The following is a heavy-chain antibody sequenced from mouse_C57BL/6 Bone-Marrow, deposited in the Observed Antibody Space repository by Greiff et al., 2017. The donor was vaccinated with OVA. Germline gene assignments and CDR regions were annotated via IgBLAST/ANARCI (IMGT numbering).Heavy chain of an antibody. CDR2: IHPNSGST. CDR1: GYTFTSYW. J-gene: IGHJ2*01. V-gene: IGHV1-64*01. CDR3: ARRPYYYGSSYLDY. D-gene: IGHD1-1*01. Sequence: QVQLKQPGAELVKPEASVKLSCKASGYTFTSYWMHWVKQRPGQGLEWIGMIHPNSGSTNYNEKFKSKATLTVDKSSSTAYMQLSSLTSEDSAVYYCARRPYYYGSSYLDYWGQGTTLTVSS.